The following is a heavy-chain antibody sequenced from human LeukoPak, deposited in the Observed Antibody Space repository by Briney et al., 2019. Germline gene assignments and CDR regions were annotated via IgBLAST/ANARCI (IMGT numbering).Heavy chain of an antibody. D-gene: IGHD2-15*01. J-gene: IGHJ5*02. CDR1: GFTFDDYA. Sequence: GRSLRLSCAASGFTFDDYAMHWVRHAPGKGLEWVSGISWNSGSIAYADSVKGRFTISRDNAKNSLYLQMNSLRAEDTALYYCVKDIGSGWFNWFDPWGQGTLVTVSS. CDR3: VKDIGSGWFNWFDP. CDR2: ISWNSGSI. V-gene: IGHV3-9*01.